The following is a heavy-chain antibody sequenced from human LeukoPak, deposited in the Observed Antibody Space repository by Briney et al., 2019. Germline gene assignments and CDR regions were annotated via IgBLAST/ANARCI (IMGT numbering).Heavy chain of an antibody. V-gene: IGHV3-30-3*01. CDR3: ARTKLQAAAGRHYYYYGMDV. Sequence: PGGSLRLSCAASGFTFSSYAMHWVRQAPGKGLEWVAVISYDGSNKYNADSVKGRFTISRDNSKNTLYLQMNSLRAEDTAVYYCARTKLQAAAGRHYYYYGMDVWGQGTTVTVSS. D-gene: IGHD6-13*01. CDR2: ISYDGSNK. J-gene: IGHJ6*02. CDR1: GFTFSSYA.